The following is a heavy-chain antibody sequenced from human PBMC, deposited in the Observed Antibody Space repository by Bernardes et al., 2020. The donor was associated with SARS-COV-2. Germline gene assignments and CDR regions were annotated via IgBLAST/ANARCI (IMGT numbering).Heavy chain of an antibody. CDR1: GFTFSSYT. CDR2: ISSSGTYI. Sequence: GGSLRLSCAASGFTFSSYTMNWVRQAPGKGLEWVSSISSSGTYIYYADSVKGRFTISRDNAKNSLYLQMNSLRAEDTAVYYCVTGLMVYAIRWETDVWGQGTTVTVSS. CDR3: VTGLMVYAIRWETDV. J-gene: IGHJ6*02. V-gene: IGHV3-21*01. D-gene: IGHD2-8*01.